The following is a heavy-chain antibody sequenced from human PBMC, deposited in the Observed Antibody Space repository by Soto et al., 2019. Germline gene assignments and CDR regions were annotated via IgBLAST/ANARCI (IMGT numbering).Heavy chain of an antibody. D-gene: IGHD4-17*01. CDR1: GGTFSSYT. J-gene: IGHJ4*02. V-gene: IGHV1-69*02. CDR3: ARGTTDYGDYGSFDY. Sequence: ASVKVSCKASGGTFSSYTISWVRQAPGQGLEWMGRIIPILGIANYAQKFQGRVTITADKSTSTAYMELSSLRSEDTAVYYCARGTTDYGDYGSFDYWGQGTLVTVSS. CDR2: IIPILGIA.